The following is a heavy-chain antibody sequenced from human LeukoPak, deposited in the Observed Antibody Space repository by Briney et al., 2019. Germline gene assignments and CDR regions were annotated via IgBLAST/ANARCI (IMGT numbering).Heavy chain of an antibody. V-gene: IGHV3-30*03. Sequence: PGRSLRLSCAASGFTFSSYGMHWVRQAPGKGLEWVAVISYDGSNKYYADSVKGRFTISRDNSKNTLYLQMNSLRAEDTAVYYCASDIVVVPAAIGGEDYWGQGTLVTVSS. CDR3: ASDIVVVPAAIGGEDY. J-gene: IGHJ4*02. D-gene: IGHD2-2*01. CDR2: ISYDGSNK. CDR1: GFTFSSYG.